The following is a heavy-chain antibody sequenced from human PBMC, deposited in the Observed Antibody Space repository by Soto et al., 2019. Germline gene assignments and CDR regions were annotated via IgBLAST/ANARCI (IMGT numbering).Heavy chain of an antibody. D-gene: IGHD3-22*01. CDR2: LIPIFGTA. CDR3: AIDRMHFDRSGYSGSRLFDP. Sequence: QVQLVQSGAEVKKPGSSVKVSCKASGGTFNNNGVTWVRQAPGQGLEWMGGLIPIFGTASYAQRFQGRVRIFADESTSSACMELTSLRSDAAAVYYCAIDRMHFDRSGYSGSRLFDPWGQGTLVTVSS. CDR1: GGTFNNNG. V-gene: IGHV1-69*01. J-gene: IGHJ5*02.